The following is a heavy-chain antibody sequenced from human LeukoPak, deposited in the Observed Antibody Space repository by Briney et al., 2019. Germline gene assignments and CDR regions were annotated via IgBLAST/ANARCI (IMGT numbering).Heavy chain of an antibody. D-gene: IGHD4-17*01. J-gene: IGHJ4*02. CDR3: ARDPKTTVTQYYFDY. Sequence: GGSLRLSCAASGFSFSTYGMTCVRQAPGKGLEWVSSISSRSIYIYYTDSLKGRFTISRDNAKNSLYLQMNSLRAEDTAVYYCARDPKTTVTQYYFDYWGQGTLVTVSS. CDR1: GFSFSTYG. V-gene: IGHV3-21*01. CDR2: ISSRSIYI.